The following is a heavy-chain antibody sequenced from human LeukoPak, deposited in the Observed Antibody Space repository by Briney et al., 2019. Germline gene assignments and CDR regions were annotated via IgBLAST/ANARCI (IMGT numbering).Heavy chain of an antibody. J-gene: IGHJ4*02. CDR1: GFTFSSYA. D-gene: IGHD3-10*01. CDR3: GRHAYGGSPPLS. CDR2: ISGSGGST. Sequence: EAGGSLRLSCAASGFTFSSYAMSWVRQAPGKGLEWVSAISGSGGSTYYADSVKGRFTISRDNSKNTVYLQMNNLRAEDTALYYCGRHAYGGSPPLSWGQGALVTVSS. V-gene: IGHV3-23*01.